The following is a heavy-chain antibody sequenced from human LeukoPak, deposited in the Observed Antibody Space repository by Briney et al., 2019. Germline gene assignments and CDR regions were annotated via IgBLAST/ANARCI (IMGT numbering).Heavy chain of an antibody. CDR3: AREVEYSSSYWFDP. CDR1: GYTFTGYY. V-gene: IGHV1-2*02. Sequence: ASVKVSCKASGYTFTGYYMHWVRQAPGQGLEWMGWINPNSGGTNYAQKFQGRVTMTRDTSISTAYMELSRLRSADTAVYYCAREVEYSSSYWFDPWGQGTLVTVSS. J-gene: IGHJ5*02. D-gene: IGHD6-6*01. CDR2: INPNSGGT.